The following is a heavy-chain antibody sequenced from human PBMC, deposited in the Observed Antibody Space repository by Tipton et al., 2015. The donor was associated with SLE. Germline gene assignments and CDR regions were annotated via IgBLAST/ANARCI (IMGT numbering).Heavy chain of an antibody. V-gene: IGHV3-23*03. J-gene: IGHJ4*02. CDR1: GFTFSSYA. Sequence: GSLRLSCAASGFTFSSYAMYWVRQAPGKGLEWVSLIYSGVTTSYADSVKGRFTISRDNSKNRLFLQMNSLRSEDTAAYYCAKDGTTLPLYYFAYWGQGTLVTVSS. CDR2: IYSGVTT. D-gene: IGHD1-1*01. CDR3: AKDGTTLPLYYFAY.